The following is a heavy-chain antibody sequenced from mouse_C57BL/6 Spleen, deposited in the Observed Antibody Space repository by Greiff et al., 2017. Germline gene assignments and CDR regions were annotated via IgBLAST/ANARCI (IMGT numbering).Heavy chain of an antibody. D-gene: IGHD1-1*01. J-gene: IGHJ2*01. CDR1: GYTFTSYW. CDR3: AREHITTVVADY. Sequence: QVQLQQPGAELVKPGASVKLSCKASGYTFTSYWMHWVKQRPGQGLEWIGMIHPNSGSTNYNEKFKSKATLTVDKSSSTAYMQLSSLTSEDSAVYYCAREHITTVVADYWGQGTTLTVSS. V-gene: IGHV1-64*01. CDR2: IHPNSGST.